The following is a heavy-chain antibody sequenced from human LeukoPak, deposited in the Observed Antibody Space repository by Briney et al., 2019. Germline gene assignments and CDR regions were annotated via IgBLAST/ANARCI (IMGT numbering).Heavy chain of an antibody. J-gene: IGHJ4*02. Sequence: GGSLRLSCAASGFTFSSYWMSWVRQAPGKGLEWVANIKQDGSEKYYVDSVKGRFTISRDNAKNSLYLQMNSLRAEDTAFYYCAKDIRGSTSWYGLDYWGQGTLVTVSS. D-gene: IGHD6-13*01. V-gene: IGHV3-7*03. CDR2: IKQDGSEK. CDR3: AKDIRGSTSWYGLDY. CDR1: GFTFSSYW.